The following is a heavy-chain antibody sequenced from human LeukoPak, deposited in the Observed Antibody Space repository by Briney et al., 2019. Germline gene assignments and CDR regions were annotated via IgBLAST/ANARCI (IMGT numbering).Heavy chain of an antibody. CDR1: GFTFSFYS. V-gene: IGHV3-64*01. Sequence: GGSLRLSCAASGFTFSFYSMYWVRQAPGKGLEYVSGSGSNGDSTYSANSVKGRFTISRDNSKNTLYLQMGSLRVEDMAVYYCARMEVRGYGMDVWGQGTTVTVSS. CDR3: ARMEVRGYGMDV. CDR2: SGSNGDST. D-gene: IGHD3-10*01. J-gene: IGHJ6*02.